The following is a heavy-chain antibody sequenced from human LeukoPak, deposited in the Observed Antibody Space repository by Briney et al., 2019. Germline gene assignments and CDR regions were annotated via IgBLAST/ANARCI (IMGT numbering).Heavy chain of an antibody. J-gene: IGHJ3*02. CDR2: IIPIFGTA. CDR1: GGTFSSYA. D-gene: IGHD4-23*01. Sequence: SVKVSCKASGGTFSSYAISWVRQAPGQGLEWMGRIIPIFGTANYAQKFQGRVTITTDESTSTAYMELSSLRSEDTAVYYYARAGVNDYGGKSLAFDIWGQGTMVTVSS. V-gene: IGHV1-69*05. CDR3: ARAGVNDYGGKSLAFDI.